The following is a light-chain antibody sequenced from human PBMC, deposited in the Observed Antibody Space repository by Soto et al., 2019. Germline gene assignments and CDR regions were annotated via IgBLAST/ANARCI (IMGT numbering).Light chain of an antibody. CDR2: AHT. J-gene: IGLJ3*02. CDR3: QSYDSTLSGSRV. CDR1: SSNIGSNT. V-gene: IGLV1-40*01. Sequence: QSVLTQPPSASGTPGQRVTISCSGSSSNIGSNTVNWYQQLPGTAPKLLIYAHTNRPSGVPDRFSASTSGTSASLAITGLQAEDEADYYCQSYDSTLSGSRVFGGGTKMTVL.